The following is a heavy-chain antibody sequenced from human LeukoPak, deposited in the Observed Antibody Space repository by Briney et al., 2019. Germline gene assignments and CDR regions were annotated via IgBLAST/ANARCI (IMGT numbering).Heavy chain of an antibody. V-gene: IGHV4-34*01. CDR3: ARVTVTMVRGVIITSSEYYFGY. CDR2: INHSGST. Sequence: SETLSLTCAAYGGSFSGYYWSWIRQPPGKGLEWIGEINHSGSTNYNPSLKSRVTISVDTSKNQFSLKLSSVTAADTAVYYCARVTVTMVRGVIITSSEYYFGYWGQGTLVTVSS. CDR1: GGSFSGYY. D-gene: IGHD3-10*01. J-gene: IGHJ4*02.